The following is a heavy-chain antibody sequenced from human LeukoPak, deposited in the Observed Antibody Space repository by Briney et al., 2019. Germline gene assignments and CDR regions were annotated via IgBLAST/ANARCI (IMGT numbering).Heavy chain of an antibody. Sequence: SETLSRTCTVSGGSISSGTYFWGWIRQPPGKGLEWIGTIYYSGSTYYNPSLTSRVTISVDTSKNHFSLKLSSVTAADTAVYYCARMARGNGYYSAFDYWGLGTLVTVSS. CDR1: GGSISSGTYF. J-gene: IGHJ4*02. D-gene: IGHD3-22*01. V-gene: IGHV4-39*01. CDR3: ARMARGNGYYSAFDY. CDR2: IYYSGST.